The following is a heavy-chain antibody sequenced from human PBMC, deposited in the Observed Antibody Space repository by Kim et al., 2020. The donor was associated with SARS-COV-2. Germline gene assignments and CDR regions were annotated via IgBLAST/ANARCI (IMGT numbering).Heavy chain of an antibody. V-gene: IGHV3-9*01. CDR3: AKDIDVLTGSQIQFEY. CDR1: GLTFDDYA. Sequence: GGSLRLSCVASGLTFDDYAMHWVRQSPGKGLEWVSGVNWNGANIGYADSVKGRFTISRDNAKSSLYLQMNNLRPEDTAFYYCAKDIDVLTGSQIQFEYWGQGTLVTVSS. J-gene: IGHJ4*02. CDR2: VNWNGANI. D-gene: IGHD1-20*01.